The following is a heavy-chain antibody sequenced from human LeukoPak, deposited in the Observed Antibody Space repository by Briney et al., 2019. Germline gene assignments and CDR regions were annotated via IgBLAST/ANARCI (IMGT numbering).Heavy chain of an antibody. J-gene: IGHJ4*02. CDR3: AKDPDIVVVPAALDY. CDR2: ISGSGGST. D-gene: IGHD2-2*01. V-gene: IGHV3-23*01. CDR1: GFSFSSYA. Sequence: GGSLRLSCAASGFSFSSYAMSWVRQAPGKGLEWVSAISGSGGSTYYADSVKGRFTISRYNSKNTLYLQMNSLRAEYTAVYYCAKDPDIVVVPAALDYWGQGTLVTVSS.